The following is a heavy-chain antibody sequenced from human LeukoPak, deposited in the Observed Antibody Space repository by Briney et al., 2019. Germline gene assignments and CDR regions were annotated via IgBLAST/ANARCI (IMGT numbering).Heavy chain of an antibody. V-gene: IGHV4-39*01. CDR1: GGSISSSSYY. J-gene: IGHJ3*02. Sequence: PSETLSLTCTVSGGSISSSSYYWGWIRQPPGKGLEWIGSIYYSGSTYYNPSLKSRVTISVDTSKNQFSLKLSSVTAADTAVYYCARGRNSNGYYYQALDAFDIWGQGTMVTVSS. CDR3: ARGRNSNGYYYQALDAFDI. D-gene: IGHD3-22*01. CDR2: IYYSGST.